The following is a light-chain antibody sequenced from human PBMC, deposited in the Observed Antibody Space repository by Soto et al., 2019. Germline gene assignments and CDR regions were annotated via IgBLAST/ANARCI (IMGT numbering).Light chain of an antibody. V-gene: IGKV3-15*01. CDR1: ESVSSN. Sequence: EIVMTQSSATLSVSPGERATLSCRASESVSSNLAWYQQKPGQAPRLLIYGASTRATGIPARFSGSGSGTEFTLTINSLQSEDFAVYYCQPYNNWPLTFGGGTKV. CDR3: QPYNNWPLT. J-gene: IGKJ4*01. CDR2: GAS.